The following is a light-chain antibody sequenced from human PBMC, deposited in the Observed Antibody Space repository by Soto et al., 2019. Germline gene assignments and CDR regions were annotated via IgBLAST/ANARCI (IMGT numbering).Light chain of an antibody. CDR2: DVN. Sequence: QSALTQPRSVSGSPGQSVTLSCAGTSSDVGNYDYVSWYQQHPGMAPKLIIYDVNKRPSGVPDRFSGSKSGNTASLTISGLQADDEADYYCCSYAVSYFQYVFGTGTKVTVL. V-gene: IGLV2-11*01. J-gene: IGLJ1*01. CDR3: CSYAVSYFQYV. CDR1: SSDVGNYDY.